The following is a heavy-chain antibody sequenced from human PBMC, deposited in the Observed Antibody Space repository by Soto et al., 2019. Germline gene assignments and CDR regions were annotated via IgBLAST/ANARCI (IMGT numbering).Heavy chain of an antibody. D-gene: IGHD6-13*01. J-gene: IGHJ6*02. CDR1: GFTFSSYG. CDR3: AKDISSSWYHRYYYYYGMDV. Sequence: QVQLVESGGGVVQPGRSLRLSCAASGFTFSSYGMHWVRQPPGKGLEWVAVISYDGSNKYYADSVKGRFTISRDNSKNTLYLQMNSLRAEDTAVYYCAKDISSSWYHRYYYYYGMDVWGQGTTVTVSS. V-gene: IGHV3-30*18. CDR2: ISYDGSNK.